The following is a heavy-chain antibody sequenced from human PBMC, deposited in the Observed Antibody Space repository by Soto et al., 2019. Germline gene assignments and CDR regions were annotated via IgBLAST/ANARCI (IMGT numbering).Heavy chain of an antibody. V-gene: IGHV3-30*18. D-gene: IGHD2-15*01. J-gene: IGHJ4*02. CDR2: ISYDGSNK. Sequence: GGSLRLSCAASGFTFSSYGMHWVRQAPGKGLEWVAVISYDGSNKYYADSVKGRFTISRDNSKNTLYLQMNSLRAEDTAVYYCAKGPMGGSCYDYWGQGTLVTVSS. CDR3: AKGPMGGSCYDY. CDR1: GFTFSSYG.